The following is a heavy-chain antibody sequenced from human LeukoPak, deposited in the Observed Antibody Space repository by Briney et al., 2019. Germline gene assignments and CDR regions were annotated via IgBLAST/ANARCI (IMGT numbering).Heavy chain of an antibody. V-gene: IGHV3-48*02. CDR1: GFTFSSYS. CDR2: ISGSSTTK. CDR3: ARGHYSSWYLLLDY. D-gene: IGHD6-13*01. J-gene: IGHJ4*02. Sequence: XGSLRLSCAASGFTFSSYSMNWVRQAXGKGLEWVSYISGSSTTKTYADSVKGRFTISRDNAKNSLYLQMNSLRDEDTAVYYCARGHYSSWYLLLDYWGQGTLVTVSS.